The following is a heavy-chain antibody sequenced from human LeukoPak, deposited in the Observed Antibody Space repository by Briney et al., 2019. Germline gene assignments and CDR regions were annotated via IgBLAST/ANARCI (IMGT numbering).Heavy chain of an antibody. Sequence: GGSLRLSCAASGFTFNNAWMSWVRQAPGKGLEWISRIKSKTYGGTTEYAAPVKGSFTISRDDSESTLFLQMDSLTTEDTAVYYCTRDRFAWGQGTLVTVSS. CDR2: IKSKTYGGTT. CDR3: TRDRFA. J-gene: IGHJ5*02. CDR1: GFTFNNAW. V-gene: IGHV3-15*01.